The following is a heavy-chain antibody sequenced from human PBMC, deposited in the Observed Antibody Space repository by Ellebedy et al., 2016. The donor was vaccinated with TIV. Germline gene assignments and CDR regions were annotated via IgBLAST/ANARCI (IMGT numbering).Heavy chain of an antibody. D-gene: IGHD3-22*01. J-gene: IGHJ3*02. Sequence: ASVKVSXXASGYTFSSYGISWVRQAPGQGLEWMGWMNPNSGNTGYAQKFQGRVTMTRNTSISTAYMELSSLRSEDTAVYYCARHYYDSSGLRLRAFDIWGQGTMVTVSS. CDR1: GYTFSSYG. CDR3: ARHYYDSSGLRLRAFDI. V-gene: IGHV1-8*02. CDR2: MNPNSGNT.